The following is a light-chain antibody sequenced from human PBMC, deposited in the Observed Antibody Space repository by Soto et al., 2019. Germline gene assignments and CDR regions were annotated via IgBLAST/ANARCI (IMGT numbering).Light chain of an antibody. CDR1: QSVSSS. CDR3: QQYNNWPLT. J-gene: IGKJ4*01. V-gene: IGKV3-15*01. Sequence: EIVMTQSPATLSVSPGERATLSCRASQSVSSSLAWYQQKPGQAPRLLIYGTSTRATGIPARFSGSGSGKDFTLTISSLQSEDFAVYHCQQYNNWPLTFGGGTKVEIK. CDR2: GTS.